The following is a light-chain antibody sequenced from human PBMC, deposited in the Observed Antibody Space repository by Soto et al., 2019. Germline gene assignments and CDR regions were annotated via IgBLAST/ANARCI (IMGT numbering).Light chain of an antibody. CDR2: QAS. CDR1: ESVSRW. Sequence: DIQMTQSPSTLSASVGDRVTITCRASESVSRWLAWYKQKPGRTPKLLIYQASTLETGVSSRFSGSGSGTEFSFTISSLQLDDFATYYCQQYNAYSQAFGQGTKVHI. V-gene: IGKV1-5*03. J-gene: IGKJ1*01. CDR3: QQYNAYSQA.